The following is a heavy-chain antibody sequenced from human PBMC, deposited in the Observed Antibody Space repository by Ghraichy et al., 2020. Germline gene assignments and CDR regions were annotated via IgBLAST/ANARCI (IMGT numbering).Heavy chain of an antibody. Sequence: SETLSLTCAVYGGSFSGYYWSWIRQPPGKGLEWIGEINHSGSTNYNPSLKSRVTISVDTSKNQFSLKLSSVTAADTAVYYCARGGRPYGLKAFDIWGQGTMVTVSS. CDR1: GGSFSGYY. V-gene: IGHV4-34*01. D-gene: IGHD3-16*01. J-gene: IGHJ3*02. CDR3: ARGGRPYGLKAFDI. CDR2: INHSGST.